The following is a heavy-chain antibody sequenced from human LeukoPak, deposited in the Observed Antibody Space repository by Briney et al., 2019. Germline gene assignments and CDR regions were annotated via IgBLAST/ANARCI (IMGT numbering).Heavy chain of an antibody. Sequence: SQTLSLTCAISGDSVSSNSAAWNWIRQSPSRGLEWLGRTYYRSKWYNDYAVSVKSRITINPDTSKNQFSLQLNSVTAADTAVYYCARDLSVAAAGTTSYYYGMDVWGQGTTVTVSS. J-gene: IGHJ6*02. CDR1: GDSVSSNSAA. V-gene: IGHV6-1*01. CDR2: TYYRSKWYN. D-gene: IGHD6-13*01. CDR3: ARDLSVAAAGTTSYYYGMDV.